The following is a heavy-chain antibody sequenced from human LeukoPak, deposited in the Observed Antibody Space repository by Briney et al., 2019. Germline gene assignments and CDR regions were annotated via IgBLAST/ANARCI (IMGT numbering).Heavy chain of an antibody. CDR3: AKDIGDLLNPYFDY. V-gene: IGHV3-30*18. CDR1: GFTFSSYG. D-gene: IGHD2-2*02. CDR2: ISYDGGNK. J-gene: IGHJ4*02. Sequence: GGSLRLSCAASGFTFSSYGMHWVRQAPGKGLEWVAVISYDGGNKYYADSVKGRFTISRDNSKNTLYLQMNSLRAEDTAVYYCAKDIGDLLNPYFDYWGQGTLVTVSS.